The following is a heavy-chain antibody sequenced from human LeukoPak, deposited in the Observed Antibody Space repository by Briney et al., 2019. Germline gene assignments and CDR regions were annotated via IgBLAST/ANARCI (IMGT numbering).Heavy chain of an antibody. V-gene: IGHV4-39*07. Sequence: SETRSLTCTVSGESFSSSSYYWGWIRQPPGKGLEWMGSFSYSGSTYYNPSLKSRVTISVDTSKNQFSLKLSSVTAADTAVYYCARDRTVVVVVAATQAHWFDPWGQGTLVTVSS. CDR1: GESFSSSSYY. CDR3: ARDRTVVVVVAATQAHWFDP. D-gene: IGHD2-15*01. CDR2: FSYSGST. J-gene: IGHJ5*02.